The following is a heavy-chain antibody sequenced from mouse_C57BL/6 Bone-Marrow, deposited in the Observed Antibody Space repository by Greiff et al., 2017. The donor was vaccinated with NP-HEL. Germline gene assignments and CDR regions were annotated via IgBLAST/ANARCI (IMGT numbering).Heavy chain of an antibody. Sequence: QVQLQQSGPELVKPGASVKISCKASGYTFTDYYINWVKQRPGQGLEWIGWIYPGSGNTKYNEKFKGKATWTVDTSSSTAYMQLSSLTSEDSAVYFCASDDFYYGSSHWYFDVWGTGTTVTVSS. D-gene: IGHD1-1*01. J-gene: IGHJ1*03. CDR1: GYTFTDYY. V-gene: IGHV1-84*01. CDR3: ASDDFYYGSSHWYFDV. CDR2: IYPGSGNT.